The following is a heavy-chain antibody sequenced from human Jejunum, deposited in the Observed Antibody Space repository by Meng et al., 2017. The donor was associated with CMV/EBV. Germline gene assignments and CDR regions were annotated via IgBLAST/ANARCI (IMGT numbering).Heavy chain of an antibody. Sequence: TFSSYSMNWVRKAPGKGLEWVSSISGSSSHIYYADSVKGRFTISRDNAKNSLYLQMNSLRAEDTAVYYCARDAVFGVVTYYYGMDVWGQGTTVTVSS. CDR2: ISGSSSHI. CDR1: TFSSYS. V-gene: IGHV3-21*01. J-gene: IGHJ6*02. CDR3: ARDAVFGVVTYYYGMDV. D-gene: IGHD3-3*01.